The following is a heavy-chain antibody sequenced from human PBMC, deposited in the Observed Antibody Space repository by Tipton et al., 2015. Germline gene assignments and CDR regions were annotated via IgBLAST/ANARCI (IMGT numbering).Heavy chain of an antibody. CDR1: AYSISSDYY. V-gene: IGHV4-38-2*01. Sequence: GLVKPSETLSLTCAVSAYSISSDYYWGWIRQPPGKGLEWIGSISHSGNTYYNPSLKSRVTISVDTSKNQFSLQLNSVTPEDTAVYYCARGRNNAFDIWGQGTLVTVSS. CDR2: ISHSGNT. J-gene: IGHJ3*02. CDR3: ARGRNNAFDI.